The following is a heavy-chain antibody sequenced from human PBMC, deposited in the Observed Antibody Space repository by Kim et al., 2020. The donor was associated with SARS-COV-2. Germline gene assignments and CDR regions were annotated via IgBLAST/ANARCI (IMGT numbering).Heavy chain of an antibody. D-gene: IGHD3-10*01. CDR1: GGSFSGYY. CDR2: INHSGST. CDR3: ARGRYYYGSGSFGLFDY. Sequence: SETLSLTCAVYGGSFSGYYWSWIRQPPGKGLEWIGEINHSGSTNYNPSLKSRVTISVDTSKNQFSLKLSSVTAADTAVYYCARGRYYYGSGSFGLFDYWGQGTLVTVSS. V-gene: IGHV4-34*01. J-gene: IGHJ4*02.